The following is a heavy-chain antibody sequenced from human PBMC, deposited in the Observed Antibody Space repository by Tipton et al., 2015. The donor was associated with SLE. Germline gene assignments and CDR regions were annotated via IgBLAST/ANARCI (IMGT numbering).Heavy chain of an antibody. CDR3: ATVRLQRDGWYPWDF. CDR2: IYYSGSA. D-gene: IGHD6-19*01. V-gene: IGHV4-31*11. J-gene: IGHJ4*02. CDR1: GGSVTSGGFY. Sequence: TLSLTCAVSGGSVTSGGFYWSWVRQLPGKGLEWIGYIYYSGSAHYNPSLKSRVAISIDTSKTHFSLNLSSVTAADTAVYYCATVRLQRDGWYPWDFWGQGTLVPV.